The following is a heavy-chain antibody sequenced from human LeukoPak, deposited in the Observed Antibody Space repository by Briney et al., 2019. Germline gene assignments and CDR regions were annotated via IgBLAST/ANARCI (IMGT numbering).Heavy chain of an antibody. V-gene: IGHV4-59*11. CDR2: ISYTGST. CDR1: GGSISSHY. J-gene: IGHJ5*01. CDR3: AREGYSSNWYDY. D-gene: IGHD6-13*01. Sequence: PSETLSLTCTVSGGSISSHYWAWIRQPPGKGLEWIGYISYTGSTNYNPSRNSRVTISVDTSKNQFSLKLRSVTAADTAVYYCAREGYSSNWYDYWGQGTLVTVSS.